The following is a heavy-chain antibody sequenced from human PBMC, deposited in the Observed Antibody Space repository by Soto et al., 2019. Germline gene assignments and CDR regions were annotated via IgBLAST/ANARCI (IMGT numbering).Heavy chain of an antibody. D-gene: IGHD5-12*01. V-gene: IGHV4-30-2*01. Sequence: SETLSLTCAVSGGSISSGGYSWSWIRQPPGKGLEWIGYIYHSGSTYYNPSLKSRVTISVDRSKNQFSLKLSAVTAADTAVYYCAAGGGLPRYYWGQGTLVTVSS. CDR1: GGSISSGGYS. J-gene: IGHJ4*02. CDR3: AAGGGLPRYY. CDR2: IYHSGST.